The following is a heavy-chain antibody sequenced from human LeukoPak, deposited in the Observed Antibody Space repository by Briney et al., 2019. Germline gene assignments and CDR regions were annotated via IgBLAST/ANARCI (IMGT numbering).Heavy chain of an antibody. V-gene: IGHV4-38-2*02. Sequence: SETLSLTCTVSDFSSSSGYIWGWIRQPPGKGLEWIGSIYQSGSAYYNPSLKSRVTMSVHTSKNQFSLKLSSVTAADTAVYYCARVPDYPYYYGMDVWGQGTTVTVSS. D-gene: IGHD4-11*01. CDR3: ARVPDYPYYYGMDV. CDR2: IYQSGSA. CDR1: DFSSSSGYI. J-gene: IGHJ6*02.